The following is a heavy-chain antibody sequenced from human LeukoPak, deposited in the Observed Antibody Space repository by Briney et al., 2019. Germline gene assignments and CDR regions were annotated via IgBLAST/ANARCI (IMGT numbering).Heavy chain of an antibody. D-gene: IGHD1-7*01. J-gene: IGHJ6*03. Sequence: AASVKVSCKASGYTFTSYGISWVRQAPGQGLEWMGWISAYNGNTNYAQKLQGRVTMTTDTSTSTAYMELRSLRSDDTAVFYCARTFKWNLPYDYYMDVWGKGTTVTISS. V-gene: IGHV1-18*01. CDR1: GYTFTSYG. CDR2: ISAYNGNT. CDR3: ARTFKWNLPYDYYMDV.